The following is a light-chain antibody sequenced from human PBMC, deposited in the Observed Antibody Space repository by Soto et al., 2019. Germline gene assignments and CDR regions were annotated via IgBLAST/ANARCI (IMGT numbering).Light chain of an antibody. CDR2: GAS. V-gene: IGKV3-20*01. CDR3: QQYGSSTWT. Sequence: ESVLTQAPGTLSLSPGERATLSCRASQSVSSSYLAWYQQKPGQAPRLLIYGASSRATGIPDRFSGSGSGTDFTLTISRLEPEDFAVYYCQQYGSSTWTFGXGTKV. CDR1: QSVSSSY. J-gene: IGKJ1*01.